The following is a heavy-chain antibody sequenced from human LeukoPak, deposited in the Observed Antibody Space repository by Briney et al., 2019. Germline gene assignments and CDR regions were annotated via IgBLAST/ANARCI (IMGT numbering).Heavy chain of an antibody. V-gene: IGHV4-34*01. CDR3: ARGRTRNSRRPYFDL. CDR1: GGSFSGYY. D-gene: IGHD6-13*01. Sequence: SETLSLTCAVYGGSFSGYYWSWIRQPPGKGLEWIGEINHSGSTNYNPSLKSRVTISVDTSKNQFSLKLSSVTAADTAVYYCARGRTRNSRRPYFDLWGRGTLVTVSS. J-gene: IGHJ2*01. CDR2: INHSGST.